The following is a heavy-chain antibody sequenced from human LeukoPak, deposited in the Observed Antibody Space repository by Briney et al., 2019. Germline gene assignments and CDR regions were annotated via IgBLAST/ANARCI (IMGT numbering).Heavy chain of an antibody. CDR3: ARLQCIGGSCDSVFDY. CDR2: IKQDGSEK. CDR1: GFTFSDHW. V-gene: IGHV3-7*01. J-gene: IGHJ4*02. Sequence: GGSLRLSCAASGFTFSDHWMSWVRQAPGKGLEWVANIKQDGSEKYYVDSVKGRFTISKDNAENSLYLRMNSLRAEDTAVYYCARLQCIGGSCDSVFDYWGQGTLVTVSS. D-gene: IGHD2-15*01.